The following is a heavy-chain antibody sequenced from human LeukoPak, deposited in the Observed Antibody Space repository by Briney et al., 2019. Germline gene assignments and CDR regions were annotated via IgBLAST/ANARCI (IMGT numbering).Heavy chain of an antibody. J-gene: IGHJ4*02. D-gene: IGHD3-10*01. Sequence: GGSLRLSCAASGFTFSNYWMSWVRQAPGKGLEWVANTRQDGSEKYYVDSVKGRFTISRDNAKNSLHLQMNSLRAEDTAVYYCARELAGHYYGSGSSFDYWGQGTLVTVSS. V-gene: IGHV3-7*01. CDR3: ARELAGHYYGSGSSFDY. CDR2: TRQDGSEK. CDR1: GFTFSNYW.